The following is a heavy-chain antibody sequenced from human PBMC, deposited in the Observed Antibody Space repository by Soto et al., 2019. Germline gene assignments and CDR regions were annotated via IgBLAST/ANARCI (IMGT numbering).Heavy chain of an antibody. D-gene: IGHD2-15*01. J-gene: IGHJ3*02. V-gene: IGHV3-30*18. Sequence: SLRLPCPASRFTLSNFGIHWVRQTPANGLERVALMSDDGNNKHYAHSVKRRFTISRATSKNTRDLQVSSRRAKDTAVHSFAKDSRSCPDDLDSWGQGTMATVSS. CDR2: MSDDGNNK. CDR1: RFTLSNFG. CDR3: AKDSRSCPDDLDS.